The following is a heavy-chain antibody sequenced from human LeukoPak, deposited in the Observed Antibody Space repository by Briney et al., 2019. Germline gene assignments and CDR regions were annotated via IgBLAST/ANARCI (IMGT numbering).Heavy chain of an antibody. CDR3: ASPSPDFWSGYYYYYGMDV. Sequence: ASVKVSCKASGYTFTSYYMHWVRQAPGQGLEWMGIINPSGGSTSYAQKFQGRVTMTWDTSTSTVYMELSSLRSEDTAVYYCASPSPDFWSGYYYYYGMDVWGQGTTVTVSS. J-gene: IGHJ6*02. CDR2: INPSGGST. CDR1: GYTFTSYY. D-gene: IGHD3-3*01. V-gene: IGHV1-46*01.